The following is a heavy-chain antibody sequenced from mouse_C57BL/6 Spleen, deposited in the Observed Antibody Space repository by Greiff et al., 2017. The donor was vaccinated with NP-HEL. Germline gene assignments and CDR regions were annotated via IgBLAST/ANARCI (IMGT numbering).Heavy chain of an antibody. CDR1: GFNIKDDY. CDR2: IDPENGDT. Sequence: EVKLVESGAELVRPGASVKLSCTASGFNIKDDYMHWVKQRPEQGLEWIGWIDPENGDTEYASKFQGKATITADTSSNTAYLQLSSLTSEDTAVYYCTTGYYSNWIAYWGQGTLVTVSA. V-gene: IGHV14-4*01. CDR3: TTGYYSNWIAY. J-gene: IGHJ3*01. D-gene: IGHD2-5*01.